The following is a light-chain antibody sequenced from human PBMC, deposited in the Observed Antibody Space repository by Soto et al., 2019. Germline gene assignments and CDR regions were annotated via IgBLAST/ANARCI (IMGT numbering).Light chain of an antibody. V-gene: IGKV4-1*01. CDR1: QSVLYSSSNKNS. CDR3: HQYYSAPYT. CDR2: WAS. Sequence: DIVMTQSPDSLAVSLGERATINCKSSQSVLYSSSNKNSLAWYQQKPGQPPKLLIYWASTRESGVPDRFSGSGSATDFTLTISGLQAEDVTLYYCHQYYSAPYTFGQGTRLEIK. J-gene: IGKJ2*01.